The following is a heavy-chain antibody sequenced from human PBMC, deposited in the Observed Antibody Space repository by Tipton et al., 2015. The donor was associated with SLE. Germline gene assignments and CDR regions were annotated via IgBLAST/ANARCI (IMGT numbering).Heavy chain of an antibody. CDR1: GFSFSSYE. Sequence: LRLSCAASGFSFSSYEMNWVRRAPGKGLEWVSYISSAYIGGATTVTWYADSVKGRFTISRDNAKSSLYLQMSSLRAEDTGVYYWPRYCSGGTCYSPSAFDIWGQGAMVTVSS. CDR3: PRYCSGGTCYSPSAFDI. D-gene: IGHD2-15*01. CDR2: ISSAYIGGATTVT. V-gene: IGHV3-48*03. J-gene: IGHJ3*02.